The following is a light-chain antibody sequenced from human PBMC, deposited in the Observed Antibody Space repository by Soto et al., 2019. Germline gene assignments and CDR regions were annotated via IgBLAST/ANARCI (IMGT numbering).Light chain of an antibody. CDR1: XSVSRSY. CDR3: QHYGDSSYT. Sequence: EIVLTQSPGTLSLSPGERATLSCRASXSVSRSYLAWYQQKPGQAPRLLIYGASSRATGIPDRFTGSGSGTDFTLTISRLEPEDFAVYSCQHYGDSSYTFGQGTKLEIK. J-gene: IGKJ2*01. CDR2: GAS. V-gene: IGKV3-20*01.